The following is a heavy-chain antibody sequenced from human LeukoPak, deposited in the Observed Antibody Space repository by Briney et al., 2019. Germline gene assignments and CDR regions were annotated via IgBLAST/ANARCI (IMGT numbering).Heavy chain of an antibody. V-gene: IGHV3-20*04. CDR3: ARDRFYGDYYFDY. Sequence: GGSLRLSCAASGFTFDDHGMTWVRQVPGKGLEWVSNINWNGATTNYADSVKGRFTISRDNAKNSLYLQMNSLRAEDTAVYYCARDRFYGDYYFDYWGQGTLVTVSS. CDR2: INWNGATT. D-gene: IGHD4-17*01. CDR1: GFTFDDHG. J-gene: IGHJ4*02.